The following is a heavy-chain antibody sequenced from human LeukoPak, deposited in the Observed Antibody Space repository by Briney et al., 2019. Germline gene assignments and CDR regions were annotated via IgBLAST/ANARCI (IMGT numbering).Heavy chain of an antibody. CDR1: GYTFTGYY. CDR3: AKDHTMYYGSGTSDY. Sequence: ASVKVSCKASGYTFTGYYMHWVRQAPGQGLEWMGWINPNSGGTNYAQKFQGRVTMTRDTSISTAYMELSSLRAEDTALYYCAKDHTMYYGSGTSDYWGQGTLVTVSS. CDR2: INPNSGGT. V-gene: IGHV1-2*02. J-gene: IGHJ4*02. D-gene: IGHD3-10*01.